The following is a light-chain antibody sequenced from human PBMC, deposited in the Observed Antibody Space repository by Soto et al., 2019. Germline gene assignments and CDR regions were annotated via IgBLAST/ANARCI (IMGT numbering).Light chain of an antibody. J-gene: IGKJ1*01. CDR2: GAS. CDR1: QSVSSSY. Sequence: EIVLTQSPATLSLSPGERATFSCRASQSVSSSYLAWYQHKPGQAPRLLIYGASNRATGIPDRFSGSGSGTDFTLTVSRLQPEDFAVYYCQYYGTSPRTFGQGTKVDIK. V-gene: IGKV3-20*01. CDR3: QYYGTSPRT.